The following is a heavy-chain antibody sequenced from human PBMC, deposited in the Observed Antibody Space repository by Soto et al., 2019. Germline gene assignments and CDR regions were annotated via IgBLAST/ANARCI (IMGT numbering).Heavy chain of an antibody. J-gene: IGHJ5*02. V-gene: IGHV1-69*04. D-gene: IGHD3-9*01. Sequence: ASVKVSCKASGGTFSSYTISWVRQAPGQGLEWMGRIIPILGIANYAQKFQGRVTITADKSTSTAYMELSSLRSEDTAVYYCARDPDDILTGPNFDPWGQGTLVTVSS. CDR2: IIPILGIA. CDR1: GGTFSSYT. CDR3: ARDPDDILTGPNFDP.